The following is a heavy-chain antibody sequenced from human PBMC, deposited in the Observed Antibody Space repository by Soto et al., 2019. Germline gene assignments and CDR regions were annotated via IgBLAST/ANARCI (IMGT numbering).Heavy chain of an antibody. CDR2: IFHSGIT. V-gene: IGHV4-59*01. Sequence: SETLSLTCFISGGSFSNDYWTWVRQSPGKGLEWIGYIFHSGITDYNPSVKSRVTISIDKSRNLFSLNLTSVTAADTAVYYCARDRYFYDSRGYYRTLDSWGQGTLVTVSS. CDR3: ARDRYFYDSRGYYRTLDS. D-gene: IGHD3-22*01. J-gene: IGHJ5*01. CDR1: GGSFSNDY.